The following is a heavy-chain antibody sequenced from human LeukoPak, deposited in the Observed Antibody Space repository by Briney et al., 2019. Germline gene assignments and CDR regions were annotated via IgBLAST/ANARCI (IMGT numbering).Heavy chain of an antibody. V-gene: IGHV4-39*07. CDR2: INHSGST. Sequence: SETLSLTCTVSGGSISSSSYYWGWIRQPPGKGLEWIGEINHSGSTNYNPSLKSRVTISVDTSKNQFSQKLSSVTAADTAVYYCARRRRYWFDPWGQGTLVTVSS. J-gene: IGHJ5*02. CDR3: ARRRRYWFDP. CDR1: GGSISSSSYY.